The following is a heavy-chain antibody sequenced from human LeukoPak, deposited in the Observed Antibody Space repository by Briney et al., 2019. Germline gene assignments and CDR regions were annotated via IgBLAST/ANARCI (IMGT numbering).Heavy chain of an antibody. CDR3: SRGTGDQRAFDI. J-gene: IGHJ3*02. CDR2: ISSSSSII. D-gene: IGHD2-21*01. CDR1: GFTFSTYG. V-gene: IGHV3-48*01. Sequence: QAGGSLRLSCAASGFTFSTYGMNWVRQAPGKGLEWVSFISSSSSIINYADSVKGRFTISRDNAKNSLHLQMNSLRAEDTAVYYCSRGTGDQRAFDIWGQGTTVTVSS.